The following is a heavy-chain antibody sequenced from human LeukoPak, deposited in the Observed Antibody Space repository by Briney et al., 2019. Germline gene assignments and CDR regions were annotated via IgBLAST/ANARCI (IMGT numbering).Heavy chain of an antibody. D-gene: IGHD2-21*02. Sequence: SETLSLTCTVSGGSISSGDYYWSWIRQPPGKGLEWIGYIYYSESTYYNPSLKSPFIISVDTSKKQFSLKLTSVTAADTAVYYCARFNCGGDCYLGFFDYWGQGTLVTVSS. J-gene: IGHJ4*02. V-gene: IGHV4-30-4*01. CDR1: GGSISSGDYY. CDR2: IYYSEST. CDR3: ARFNCGGDCYLGFFDY.